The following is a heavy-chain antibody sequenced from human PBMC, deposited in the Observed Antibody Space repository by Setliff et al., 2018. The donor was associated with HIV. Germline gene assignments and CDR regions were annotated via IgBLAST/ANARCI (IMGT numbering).Heavy chain of an antibody. Sequence: GGSLRLSCAASGFSFSNYWMHWVRQAPGKGLVWVSRINTDGSSTLYADSVKGRFTISRDNTKNTLYLQMNSLRAEDTAVYYCVREGWSLLRYFDWLLSYMDVWGKGTTVTVS. V-gene: IGHV3-74*01. CDR3: VREGWSLLRYFDWLLSYMDV. J-gene: IGHJ6*04. D-gene: IGHD3-9*01. CDR2: INTDGSST. CDR1: GFSFSNYW.